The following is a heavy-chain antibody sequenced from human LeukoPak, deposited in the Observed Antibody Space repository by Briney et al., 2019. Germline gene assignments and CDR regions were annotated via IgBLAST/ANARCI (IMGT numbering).Heavy chain of an antibody. J-gene: IGHJ4*02. Sequence: GGSLRLSCAASGFTFSSYGMHWVRHAPGKGLEWVAVIWYDGSNKYYADSVKGRFTISRDNSKNTLYLQMNSLRAEDTAVYYCAREGVGATYFDYWGQGTLVTVSS. CDR3: AREGVGATYFDY. D-gene: IGHD1-26*01. CDR2: IWYDGSNK. V-gene: IGHV3-33*01. CDR1: GFTFSSYG.